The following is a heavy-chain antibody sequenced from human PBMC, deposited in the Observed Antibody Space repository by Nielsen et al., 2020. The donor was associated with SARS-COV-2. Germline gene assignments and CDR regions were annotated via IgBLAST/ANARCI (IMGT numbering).Heavy chain of an antibody. V-gene: IGHV3-66*01. CDR2: IYSGGST. Sequence: GESLKISCAASGFTVSSNHMSWVRQAPGKGLEWVSVIYSGGSTYYADSVKGRFTISRDNSKNTLYLQMNSLRAEDTAVYYCASLTIFGVVPGLDVWGQGTTVTVSS. J-gene: IGHJ6*02. D-gene: IGHD3-3*01. CDR3: ASLTIFGVVPGLDV. CDR1: GFTVSSNH.